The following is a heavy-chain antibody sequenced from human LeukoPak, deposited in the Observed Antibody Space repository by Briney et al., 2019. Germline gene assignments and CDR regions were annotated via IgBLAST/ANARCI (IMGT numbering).Heavy chain of an antibody. V-gene: IGHV4-39*07. CDR2: LYYTGIT. Sequence: SETLSLTCTVSGGSFSSSSYYWGWIRQPPGKGLEWNGSLYYTGITYYNPSLKSRVTISVDTSKNQFSLKLSSVTAADTAVYYCARGYSSSWYGGSSFDPWGQGTLVTVSS. D-gene: IGHD6-13*01. J-gene: IGHJ5*02. CDR3: ARGYSSSWYGGSSFDP. CDR1: GGSFSSSSYY.